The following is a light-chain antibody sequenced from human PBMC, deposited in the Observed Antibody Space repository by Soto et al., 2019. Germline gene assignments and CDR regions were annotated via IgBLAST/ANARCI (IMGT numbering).Light chain of an antibody. CDR1: HYIYSN. CDR2: RAS. Sequence: EIVMTQSPATLSVSPGERATLSCTASHYIYSNVAWFQQRPGQAPRLLIYRASTRAAGTPARFGGSGSGTDFTPTITLLQSEDFALYCGQQYHNLWRFGQGTEVEIK. J-gene: IGKJ1*01. V-gene: IGKV3-15*01. CDR3: QQYHNLWR.